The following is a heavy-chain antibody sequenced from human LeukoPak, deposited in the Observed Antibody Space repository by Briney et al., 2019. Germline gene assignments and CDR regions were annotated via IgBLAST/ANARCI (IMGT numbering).Heavy chain of an antibody. D-gene: IGHD1-26*01. CDR3: ARWERALDT. CDR2: ISGGGSAV. CDR1: GFSFSDYY. Sequence: GGSLRLSCAAAGFSFSDYYMSWIRVAPGKGLECISYISGGGSAVYCADSVKGRFTISRDNAKNSLYLEMNSLTVGDTGVYYCARWERALDTWGQGTLVTVSS. V-gene: IGHV3-11*04. J-gene: IGHJ5*02.